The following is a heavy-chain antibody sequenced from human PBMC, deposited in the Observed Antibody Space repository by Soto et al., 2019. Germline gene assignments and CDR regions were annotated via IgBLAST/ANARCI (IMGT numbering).Heavy chain of an antibody. J-gene: IGHJ4*02. CDR3: AKSPNFYCSSYHCYKYYFDY. D-gene: IGHD2-2*01. V-gene: IGHV3-30*18. CDR2: MSYDGSDK. Sequence: GGSLRLSCAASGFTLSTFRTNWVRPPPGQGLEWVSVMSYDGSDKYYADSVRCRFTISRDNSMNTLYLQMNSLRNEDTAVYYCAKSPNFYCSSYHCYKYYFDYWGQGP. CDR1: GFTLSTFR.